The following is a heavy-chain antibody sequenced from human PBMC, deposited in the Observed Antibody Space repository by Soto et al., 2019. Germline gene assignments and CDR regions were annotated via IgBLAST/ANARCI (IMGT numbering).Heavy chain of an antibody. CDR2: ISSSGSTI. CDR3: ATGYSSSWYPRGYYYYGMDV. V-gene: IGHV3-11*01. CDR1: GFTFSDYY. D-gene: IGHD6-13*01. J-gene: IGHJ6*02. Sequence: GGSLRLSCAASGFTFSDYYMSWIRQAPGKGLEWVSYISSSGSTIYYADSVKGRFTISRDNAKNSLYLQMNSLRAEDTAVYYCATGYSSSWYPRGYYYYGMDVWGQGTTVTVSS.